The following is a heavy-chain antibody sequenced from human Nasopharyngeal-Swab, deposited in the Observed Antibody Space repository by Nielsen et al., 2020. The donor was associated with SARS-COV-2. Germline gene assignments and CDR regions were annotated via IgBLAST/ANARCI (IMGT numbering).Heavy chain of an antibody. D-gene: IGHD4-11*01. CDR3: ARDRVGDHNDYRNYFDP. CDR2: IIPFLRTA. CDR1: GGIFSSDA. Sequence: SVKVSCKASGGIFSSDAISWVRQAPGQGLEWMGGIIPFLRTANYAQEFQGRITITADEATSIAYMELSSLGYEDTAIYYCARDRVGDHNDYRNYFDPWGQGTLVTVSS. J-gene: IGHJ5*02. V-gene: IGHV1-69*13.